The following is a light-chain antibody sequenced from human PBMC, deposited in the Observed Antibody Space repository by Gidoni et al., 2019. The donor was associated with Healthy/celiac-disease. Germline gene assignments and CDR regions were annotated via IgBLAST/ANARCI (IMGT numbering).Light chain of an antibody. Sequence: QSALTQPASVSVSPGQSITISCTGTSSDVGGYNYVSCYQQHPGKAPKLMIYEVSNRPSGVSNRFSGSKSGNTASLTISGLQAEDEADYYCSSYTSSSTLEIGGGTKLTVL. V-gene: IGLV2-14*01. CDR1: SSDVGGYNY. CDR3: SSYTSSSTLE. CDR2: EVS. J-gene: IGLJ2*01.